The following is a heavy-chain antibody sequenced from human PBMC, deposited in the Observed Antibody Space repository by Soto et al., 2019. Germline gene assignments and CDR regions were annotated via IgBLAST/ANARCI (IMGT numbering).Heavy chain of an antibody. V-gene: IGHV3-15*01. CDR1: GFTFSNAW. J-gene: IGHJ4*02. D-gene: IGHD3-22*01. CDR2: LKSKTDGGTT. Sequence: GGSLRLSCAASGFTFSNAWMSWVRQAPGKGLEWVGRLKSKTDGGTTDYAAPVKGRFTISRDDSKNTLYLQMNSLKTEDTAVYYCTTPFPYDSSGYYFDYWGQGTLVTVSS. CDR3: TTPFPYDSSGYYFDY.